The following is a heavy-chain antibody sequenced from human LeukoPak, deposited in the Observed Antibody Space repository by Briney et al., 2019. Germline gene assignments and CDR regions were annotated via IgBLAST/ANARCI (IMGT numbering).Heavy chain of an antibody. D-gene: IGHD3-3*02. CDR3: ARGRGAFLEWLDDYYYYGLDV. CDR1: GYTFTTYG. CDR2: ISAYNGNT. V-gene: IGHV1-18*01. J-gene: IGHJ6*02. Sequence: GASVKVSCKASGYTFTTYGISWVQQAPGQGLEWMGWISAYNGNTNYAQKLQGRVTMTTDTSTSTAYMELRSLRSDDTAVYYCARGRGAFLEWLDDYYYYGLDVWGQGTTVTVSS.